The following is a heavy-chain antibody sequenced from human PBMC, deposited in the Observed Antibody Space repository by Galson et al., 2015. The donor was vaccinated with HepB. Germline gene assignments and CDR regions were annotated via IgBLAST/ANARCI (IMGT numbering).Heavy chain of an antibody. Sequence: SVKVSCKASGYTFTDYYMYWVRQAPGQGLEWMGIINPSGNSTSYAQKFQGRVTMTWDTSMSTVYMELSSLRSEDTAVYYCARDRYFDYWGQGTLVTVSS. CDR2: INPSGNST. J-gene: IGHJ4*02. V-gene: IGHV1-46*01. CDR1: GYTFTDYY. CDR3: ARDRYFDY.